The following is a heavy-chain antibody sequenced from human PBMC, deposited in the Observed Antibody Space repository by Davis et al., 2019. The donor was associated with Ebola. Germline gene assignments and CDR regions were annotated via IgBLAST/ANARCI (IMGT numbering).Heavy chain of an antibody. Sequence: GESLKIPCAASGFTFSSYAMHWVRQAPGKGLEWVAVISYDGSNKYYADSVKGRFTISRDNAKNSLYLQMNSLRAEDTALYYCAKDSRGYSYGNTFDYWGQGTLVTVSS. V-gene: IGHV3-30-3*01. J-gene: IGHJ4*02. CDR2: ISYDGSNK. D-gene: IGHD5-18*01. CDR3: AKDSRGYSYGNTFDY. CDR1: GFTFSSYA.